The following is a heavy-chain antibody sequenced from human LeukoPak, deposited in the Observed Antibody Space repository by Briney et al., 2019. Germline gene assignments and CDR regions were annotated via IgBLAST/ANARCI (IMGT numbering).Heavy chain of an antibody. CDR1: GGSISSSSYY. V-gene: IGHV4-39*01. CDR2: IYYSGST. CDR3: ARQGYCSGGSCYTDDYFDY. Sequence: SETLSLTCTVSGGSISSSSYYWGWIRQPPGKGLEWLGSIYYSGSTYYNPSLKSRVTISVDTSKNQFSLKLSSVTAADTAVYYCARQGYCSGGSCYTDDYFDYWGQGTLVTVSS. D-gene: IGHD2-15*01. J-gene: IGHJ4*02.